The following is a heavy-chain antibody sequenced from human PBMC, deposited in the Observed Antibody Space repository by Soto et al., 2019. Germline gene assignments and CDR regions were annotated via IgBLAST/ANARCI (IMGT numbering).Heavy chain of an antibody. Sequence: ASLKVSCTASGYTFTNAGISWVRKAPGQGLEWLGWINTDNGNTNYAQHLQGRVTLTTDTSTSTAYMELSSLTSADTAVYYCERGLLEWERKEASDLWGLGTMVNVSS. CDR3: ERGLLEWERKEASDL. J-gene: IGHJ3*01. CDR2: INTDNGNT. V-gene: IGHV1-18*01. CDR1: GYTFTNAG. D-gene: IGHD1-26*01.